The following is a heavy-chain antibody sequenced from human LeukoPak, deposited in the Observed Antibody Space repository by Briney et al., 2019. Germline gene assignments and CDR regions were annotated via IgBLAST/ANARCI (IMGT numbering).Heavy chain of an antibody. CDR2: VYPYNGAT. D-gene: IGHD5-12*01. CDR3: ARWARLTYNGYDYDGLGDF. CDR1: GYTFTDYY. Sequence: ASVKVSCKASGYTFTDYYIHWVRQAPGQGPEWLGCVYPYNGATKFARNVEGRLTMTSDTSINTAYMEINSLTSNDTAVYYCARWARLTYNGYDYDGLGDFWGQGTLVTVSS. V-gene: IGHV1-2*02. J-gene: IGHJ4*02.